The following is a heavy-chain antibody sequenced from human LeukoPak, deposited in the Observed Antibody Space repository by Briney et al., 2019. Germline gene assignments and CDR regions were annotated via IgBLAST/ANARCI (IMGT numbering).Heavy chain of an antibody. Sequence: PGGSLRLSCAASGFRFSDFTMTWVRQAPGKGPEWVSAIGGRGGSTYYADFVGGRFTISRDNSKDMVYLQMNSLKVEDTATYYCGKEGGAWGQGTKVTVSS. CDR3: GKEGGA. CDR1: GFRFSDFT. CDR2: IGGRGGST. J-gene: IGHJ5*02. D-gene: IGHD3-16*01. V-gene: IGHV3-23*01.